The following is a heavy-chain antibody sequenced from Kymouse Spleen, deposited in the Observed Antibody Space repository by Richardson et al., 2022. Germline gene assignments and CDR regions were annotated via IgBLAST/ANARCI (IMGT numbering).Heavy chain of an antibody. CDR1: GGSISSSSYY. CDR3: ARHDVTMVRGVPYYYYGMDV. V-gene: IGHV4-39*01. D-gene: IGHD3-10*01. Sequence: QLQLQESGPGLVKPSETLSLTCTVSGGSISSSSYYWGWIRQPPGKGLEWIGSIYYSGSTYYNPSLKSRVTISVDTSKNQFSLKLSSVTAADTAVYYCARHDVTMVRGVPYYYYGMDVWGQGTTVTVSS. CDR2: IYYSGST. J-gene: IGHJ6*02.